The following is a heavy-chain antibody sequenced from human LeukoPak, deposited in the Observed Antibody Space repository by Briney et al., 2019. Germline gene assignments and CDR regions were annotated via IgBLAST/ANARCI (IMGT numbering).Heavy chain of an antibody. Sequence: PSETLSLTCSVSGGSTTYSHYYWGWVRQPPGKGLEWIGGIYYSGSTYYNPSLKSRVTISVDTSRNEFSLRLSSVTAADTALYFCARQSGSYGGILDNWGQGILGTVSS. CDR3: ARQSGSYGGILDN. CDR1: GGSTTYSHYY. D-gene: IGHD1-26*01. J-gene: IGHJ4*02. CDR2: IYYSGST. V-gene: IGHV4-39*01.